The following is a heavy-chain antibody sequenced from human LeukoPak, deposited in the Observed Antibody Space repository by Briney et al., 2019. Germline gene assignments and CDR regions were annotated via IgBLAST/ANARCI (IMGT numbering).Heavy chain of an antibody. J-gene: IGHJ4*02. V-gene: IGHV1-69*05. CDR2: IIPIFGTA. CDR1: GGTFSSYA. CDR3: AVQGGGARDY. Sequence: GASVKVSCKASGGTFSSYAISWVRQAPGQGLEWMGRIIPIFGTANYAQKFQSRVTITTDESTSTDYMVLRSLGTEDTAVYYFAVQGGGARDYWGQGTLVTVSS. D-gene: IGHD3-16*01.